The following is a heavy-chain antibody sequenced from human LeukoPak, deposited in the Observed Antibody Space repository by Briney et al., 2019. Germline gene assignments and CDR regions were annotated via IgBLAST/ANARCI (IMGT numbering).Heavy chain of an antibody. Sequence: GGSLRLSCAASGFTFDDYGMSWVRQAPGKGLEWVSGINWNGGSTGYADSVKGRFTISRDNAKNSLYLQMNSLRAEDTAVYYCASVNSYGYVDYYYYMDVWGKGTTVTVSS. V-gene: IGHV3-20*04. CDR1: GFTFDDYG. CDR2: INWNGGST. J-gene: IGHJ6*03. CDR3: ASVNSYGYVDYYYYMDV. D-gene: IGHD5-18*01.